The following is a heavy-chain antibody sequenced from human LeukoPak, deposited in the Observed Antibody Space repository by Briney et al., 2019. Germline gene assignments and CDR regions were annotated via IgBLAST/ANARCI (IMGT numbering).Heavy chain of an antibody. V-gene: IGHV3-53*01. CDR2: IHSGGAT. CDR3: ARGRGYGAYDWNDY. J-gene: IGHJ4*02. CDR1: GFPVSNNY. Sequence: GGSLRLSCAASGFPVSNNYMRWVRQAPGKGLEWVSVIHSGGATYYAHSVQGRFTISRDNSKITLYLQMNTLRAEDTAVYYCARGRGYGAYDWNDYWGQGTLVTVSS. D-gene: IGHD5-12*01.